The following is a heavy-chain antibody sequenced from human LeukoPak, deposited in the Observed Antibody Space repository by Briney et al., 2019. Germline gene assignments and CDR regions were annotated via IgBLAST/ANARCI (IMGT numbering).Heavy chain of an antibody. CDR1: GSTFNTYG. Sequence: GGSLRLSCAASGSTFNTYGMHWVRQAPGKGLEWVAFMRFDGSDKYYADSVKGRFTISRDTSKSTLYLQMNSLRGEDTAVYYCAKEWNNWNYENWFDSWGQGTLVTVSS. CDR2: MRFDGSDK. CDR3: AKEWNNWNYENWFDS. J-gene: IGHJ5*01. V-gene: IGHV3-30*02. D-gene: IGHD1-7*01.